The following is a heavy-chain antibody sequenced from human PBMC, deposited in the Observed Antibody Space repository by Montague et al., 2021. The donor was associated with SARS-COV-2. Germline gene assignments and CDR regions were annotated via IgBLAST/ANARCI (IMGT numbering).Heavy chain of an antibody. CDR2: ISHLGGT. Sequence: SETLSLTCSVSNASVTSSTWWSWVRQAPGKGLESIGEISHLGGTNYSPSLKSRLTMSLDKSRNHFSLKLTSVTAADTAVYYCARGHSILTGYDYWGQGTLVTVSS. J-gene: IGHJ4*02. D-gene: IGHD3-9*01. CDR1: NASVTSSTW. V-gene: IGHV4-4*02. CDR3: ARGHSILTGYDY.